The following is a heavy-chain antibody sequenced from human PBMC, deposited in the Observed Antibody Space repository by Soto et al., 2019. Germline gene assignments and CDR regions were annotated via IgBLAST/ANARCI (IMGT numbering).Heavy chain of an antibody. CDR2: ISWDGGST. CDR3: ARDRYGDYNFDY. CDR1: GFTFDDYT. D-gene: IGHD4-17*01. Sequence: PGESLKISCAASGFTFDDYTMHWVRQAPGKGLEWVSLISWDGGSTYYADSVKGRFTISRDNAKNSLYLQMNSLRAEDTAVYYCARDRYGDYNFDYWGQETLVTVSP. V-gene: IGHV3-43*01. J-gene: IGHJ4*02.